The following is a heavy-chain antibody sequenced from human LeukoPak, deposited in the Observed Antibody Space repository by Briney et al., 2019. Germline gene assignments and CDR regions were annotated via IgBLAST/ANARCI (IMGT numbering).Heavy chain of an antibody. V-gene: IGHV5-51*01. CDR1: GYGFTSYW. D-gene: IGHD2-2*01. J-gene: IGHJ6*02. CDR2: IYPGDSDT. CDR3: ARLGLSYGMDV. Sequence: GESLQISCQGSGYGFTSYWIGWVRPMPGKGQEWMGIIYPGDSDTRYSQSFQGQVTISADKSISTAYLQCSSLKASDTAMYYCARLGLSYGMDVWGQGTTVTVSS.